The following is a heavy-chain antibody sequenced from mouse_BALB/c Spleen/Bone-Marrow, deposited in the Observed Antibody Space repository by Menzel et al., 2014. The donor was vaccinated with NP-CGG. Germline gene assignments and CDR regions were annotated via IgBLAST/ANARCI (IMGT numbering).Heavy chain of an antibody. CDR1: GYTFXSYD. Sequence: QVHVKQSGPELVKPGTLVKMSCKASGYTFXSYDINWVKQRPGQGLELIGWINPGDGSAKYNEKFKGKATLTADKSSSTAYKQLSSLTSENTAVYFCARSGDGYYWYFDVWGAGTMVTVSS. D-gene: IGHD2-3*01. J-gene: IGHJ1*01. CDR2: INPGDGSA. V-gene: IGHV1S56*01. CDR3: ARSGDGYYWYFDV.